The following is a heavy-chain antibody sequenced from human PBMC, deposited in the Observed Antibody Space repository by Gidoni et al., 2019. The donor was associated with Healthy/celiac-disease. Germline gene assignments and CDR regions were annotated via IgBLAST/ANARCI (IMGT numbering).Heavy chain of an antibody. CDR3: AREGRIQLWFGFDY. CDR2: ISYDGSNK. D-gene: IGHD5-18*01. Sequence: VAVISYDGSNKYYADSVKGRFTISRDNSKNTLYLQMNSLRAEDTAVYYCAREGRIQLWFGFDYWGQGTLVTVSS. J-gene: IGHJ4*02. V-gene: IGHV3-30-3*01.